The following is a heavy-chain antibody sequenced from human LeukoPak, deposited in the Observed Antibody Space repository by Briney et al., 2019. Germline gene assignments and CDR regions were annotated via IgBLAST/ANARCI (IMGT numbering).Heavy chain of an antibody. V-gene: IGHV1-24*01. Sequence: ASVKVSCKVSGYTLTELSMHWVRQAPGKGLEWMGGFDPEDGETIYAQKLQGRVTMTTDTSTSTAYMELRSLRSDDTAVYYCARVGLELNWFDPWGQGALVTVSS. CDR2: FDPEDGET. J-gene: IGHJ5*02. D-gene: IGHD1-7*01. CDR1: GYTLTELS. CDR3: ARVGLELNWFDP.